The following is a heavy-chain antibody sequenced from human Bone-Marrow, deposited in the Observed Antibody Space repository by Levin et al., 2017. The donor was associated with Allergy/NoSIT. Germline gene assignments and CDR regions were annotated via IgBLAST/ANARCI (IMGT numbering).Heavy chain of an antibody. Sequence: SETLSLTCSVSSGSIGSSTYYWGWIRQPPGKGLEWIGSIYYNGSPYYNPSLKSRVTISVDTSKDQFSLKLSSVTAADTAVYYCARQNGDNVFDYWGQGTLVTVSS. V-gene: IGHV4-39*01. CDR2: IYYNGSP. CDR1: SGSIGSSTYY. D-gene: IGHD4-23*01. J-gene: IGHJ4*02. CDR3: ARQNGDNVFDY.